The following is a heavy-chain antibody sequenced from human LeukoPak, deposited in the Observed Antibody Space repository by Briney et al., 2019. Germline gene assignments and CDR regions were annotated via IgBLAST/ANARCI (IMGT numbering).Heavy chain of an antibody. Sequence: SETLSLTCAVSGGSFSGHYWNWIRQPPGKGLEWIGEINHGGSTNYNPSLKSRVTISGDTSENQFSLRLSSVTAADTAVYYCARASYSYDISGWVPFDYWGQGTLVTVSS. CDR3: ARASYSYDISGWVPFDY. D-gene: IGHD3-22*01. CDR2: INHGGST. V-gene: IGHV4-34*01. CDR1: GGSFSGHY. J-gene: IGHJ4*02.